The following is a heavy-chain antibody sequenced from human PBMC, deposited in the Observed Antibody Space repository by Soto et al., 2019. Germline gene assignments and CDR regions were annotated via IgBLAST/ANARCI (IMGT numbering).Heavy chain of an antibody. CDR1: GFTFSNAW. J-gene: IGHJ3*02. Sequence: GGSLRLSCAASGFTFSNAWMSWVRQAPGKGLEWVGRIKSKTDGGTTDYAAPVTGRFTISRDDSKNTLYLQMNSLKTEDTAVYYCTTDKAYDFGSGRDAFDIWGQGTMVTVSS. CDR2: IKSKTDGGTT. V-gene: IGHV3-15*01. D-gene: IGHD3-3*01. CDR3: TTDKAYDFGSGRDAFDI.